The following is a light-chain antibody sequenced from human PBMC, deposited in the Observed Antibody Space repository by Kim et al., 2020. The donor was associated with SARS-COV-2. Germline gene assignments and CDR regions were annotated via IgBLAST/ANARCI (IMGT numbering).Light chain of an antibody. CDR2: DVS. CDR3: SSYTSSSTVV. J-gene: IGLJ2*01. V-gene: IGLV2-14*03. CDR1: RSDVGGYNY. Sequence: GQSITISCPGTRSDVGGYNYVSWYQQHPGKAPKLMIYDVSNRPSGVSNRFSGSKSGNTASLTISGLQAEDEADYYCSSYTSSSTVVFGGGTQLTVL.